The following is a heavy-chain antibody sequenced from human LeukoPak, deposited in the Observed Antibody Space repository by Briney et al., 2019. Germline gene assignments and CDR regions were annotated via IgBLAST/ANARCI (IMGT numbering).Heavy chain of an antibody. CDR1: GGSISSGSHY. CDR2: IYYSGST. Sequence: SETLSLTCTVSGGSISSGSHYWGWIRQPPGKGLEWIGSIYYSGSTSYNPSLKSRVTISVDTSKNHFSLKLRFVTAADTAVYYCARGNTAMATRYYFDYWGQGTLVTVSS. D-gene: IGHD5-18*01. V-gene: IGHV4-39*02. J-gene: IGHJ4*02. CDR3: ARGNTAMATRYYFDY.